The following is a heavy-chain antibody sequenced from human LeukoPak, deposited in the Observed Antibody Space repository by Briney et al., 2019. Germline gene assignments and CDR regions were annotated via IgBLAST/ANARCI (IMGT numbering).Heavy chain of an antibody. J-gene: IGHJ4*02. Sequence: ASVKVSCKASGYTFTGYFIHWVRQAPGQGLEWMGWINPSSGATNYAQNFQGRVTLTREMSISTAYMEVSWLLSDDTAVYYCARVTYDRSGYYNGIPYWGQGTLVIVSS. D-gene: IGHD3-22*01. V-gene: IGHV1-2*02. CDR2: INPSSGAT. CDR3: ARVTYDRSGYYNGIPY. CDR1: GYTFTGYF.